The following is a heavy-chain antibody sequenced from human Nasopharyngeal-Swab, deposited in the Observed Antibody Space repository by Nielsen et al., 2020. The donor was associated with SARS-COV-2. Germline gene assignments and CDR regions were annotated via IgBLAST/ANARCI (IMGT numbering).Heavy chain of an antibody. CDR2: IKSKTDGGTT. V-gene: IGHV3-15*01. CDR3: TTDEAVADPDDY. J-gene: IGHJ4*02. D-gene: IGHD6-19*01. Sequence: VRQAPGKGLEWVGRIKSKTDGGTTDYAAPVKGRFTISRDDSKNTLYLQMNSLKTEDTAVYYCTTDEAVADPDDYWGQGTLVTVSS.